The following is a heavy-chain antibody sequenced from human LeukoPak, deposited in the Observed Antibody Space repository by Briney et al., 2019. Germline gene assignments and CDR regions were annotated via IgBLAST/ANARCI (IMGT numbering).Heavy chain of an antibody. J-gene: IGHJ4*02. V-gene: IGHV3-23*01. CDR1: GFTFSSYA. D-gene: IGHD4-17*01. Sequence: GGSLRLSCAASGFTFSSYAMSWVRQAPGKGLEWVSAFSGSGGNTYYADSVKGRLTISRDNSKNTLYLQVNSLRAEDTAVYYCARVVDHDYGDYYLDYWGQGTLVTVSS. CDR2: FSGSGGNT. CDR3: ARVVDHDYGDYYLDY.